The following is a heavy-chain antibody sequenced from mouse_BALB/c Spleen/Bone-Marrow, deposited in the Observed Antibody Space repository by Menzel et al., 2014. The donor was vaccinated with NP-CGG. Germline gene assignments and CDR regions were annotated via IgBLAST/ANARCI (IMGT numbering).Heavy chain of an antibody. V-gene: IGHV14-3*02. CDR2: IDPANGNT. CDR1: GFNIKDTY. CDR3: AMITTGAWFAY. D-gene: IGHD2-4*01. Sequence: VTLKECGAELVKPGASVKLSCTASGFNIKDTYMHWVKQRPEQGLEWIGRIDPANGNTKYDPKFQGKATITADTSSNTAYLQLSSLTSEDTAVYYCAMITTGAWFAYWGQGTLVTVSA. J-gene: IGHJ3*01.